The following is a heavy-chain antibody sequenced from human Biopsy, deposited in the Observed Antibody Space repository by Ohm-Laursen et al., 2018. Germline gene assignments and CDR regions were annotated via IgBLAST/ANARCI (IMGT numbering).Heavy chain of an antibody. D-gene: IGHD3-9*01. V-gene: IGHV1-69*04. CDR2: IIPILGRP. Sequence: SVKVSCKDSGGTFTTYGFNWVRQAPGQGLEWMGRIIPILGRPTYAQKFQGRVTITADTSTGTVFMDLSTLRSEDSALYYCAREQHPYIDVLTDSFSYVPMDVWGAGTTVTVSS. CDR1: GGTFTTYG. J-gene: IGHJ6*04. CDR3: AREQHPYIDVLTDSFSYVPMDV.